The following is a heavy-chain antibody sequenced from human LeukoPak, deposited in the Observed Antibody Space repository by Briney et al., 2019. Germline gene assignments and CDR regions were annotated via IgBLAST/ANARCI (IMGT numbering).Heavy chain of an antibody. D-gene: IGHD7-27*01. CDR3: GRFTRSGDSVY. CDR1: GFTFSSYL. V-gene: IGHV3-7*04. J-gene: IGHJ4*02. Sequence: PGGSLRLSCAASGFTFSSYLMNWVRQAPGKGLEWVANIKQDGSEKQYVDSVKGRFAISRDNAENSLYLQMNSLKAEDTAVYYCGRFTRSGDSVYWGQGTLVTVSS. CDR2: IKQDGSEK.